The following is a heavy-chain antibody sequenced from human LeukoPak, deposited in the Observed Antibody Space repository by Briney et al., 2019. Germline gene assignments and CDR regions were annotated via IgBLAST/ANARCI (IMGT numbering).Heavy chain of an antibody. Sequence: ESGPTLVNPTQTLTLTCTFSGVSLSTRGVGVGWIRQPPGKGLEWIGYISYSGSTNYNPSLKSRLTISVDTSKNQFSLKLSSVTAADTAVYYCARGGRTWIQEIDYWGQGTLVTVSS. D-gene: IGHD5-18*01. J-gene: IGHJ4*02. CDR3: ARGGRTWIQEIDY. CDR2: ISYSGST. V-gene: IGHV4-61*08. CDR1: GVSLSTRGVG.